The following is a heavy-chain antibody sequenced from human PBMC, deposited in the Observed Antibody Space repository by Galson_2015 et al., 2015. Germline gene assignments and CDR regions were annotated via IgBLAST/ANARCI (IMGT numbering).Heavy chain of an antibody. CDR1: GFTFSSYG. Sequence: SLRLSCAASGFTFSSYGMHWVRQAPGKGLEWVAVIWYDGSNKYYADSVKGRFTISRDNSKNTLYLQMNSLRAEDTAVYYCARGDGIYYYDSSGPSGAFDTWGQGTMVTVSS. CDR3: ARGDGIYYYDSSGPSGAFDT. J-gene: IGHJ3*02. V-gene: IGHV3-33*01. CDR2: IWYDGSNK. D-gene: IGHD3-22*01.